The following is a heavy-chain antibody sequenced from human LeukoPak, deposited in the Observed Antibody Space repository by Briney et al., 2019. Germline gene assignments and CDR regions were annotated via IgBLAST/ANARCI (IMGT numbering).Heavy chain of an antibody. V-gene: IGHV4-59*01. CDR3: ARAIAARPGASDY. D-gene: IGHD6-6*01. CDR1: GGSISGYY. CDR2: IYYSGST. J-gene: IGHJ4*02. Sequence: SETLSLTCTVSGGSISGYYWSWIRQPPGKGLGWIGYIYYSGSTNYNPSLKSRVTISVDTSKNQFSLKLSSVTAADTAVYYCARAIAARPGASDYWGQGTLVTVSS.